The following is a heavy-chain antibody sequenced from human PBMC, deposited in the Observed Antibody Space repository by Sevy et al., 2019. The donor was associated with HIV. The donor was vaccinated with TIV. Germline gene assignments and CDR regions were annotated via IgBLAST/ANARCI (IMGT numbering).Heavy chain of an antibody. CDR1: GFSFGSYD. J-gene: IGHJ4*02. V-gene: IGHV3-48*02. CDR2: ISSSSSTI. D-gene: IGHD6-19*01. Sequence: GGSLRLSCAASGFSFGSYDMNWVRQAPGKGLEWLSYISSSSSTIYYADSVKGRFTISRDNAKNSLYLQMNSLRDEETAVYYCASRVSGWYYFDYWGQGTLVTVSS. CDR3: ASRVSGWYYFDY.